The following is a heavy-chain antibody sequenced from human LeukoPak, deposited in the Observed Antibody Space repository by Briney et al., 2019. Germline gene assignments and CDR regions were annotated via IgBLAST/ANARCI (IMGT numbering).Heavy chain of an antibody. V-gene: IGHV3-30*02. Sequence: GGSLRLXCAASGFTFSSYGMHWVRQAPGKGLESVAFIRYDGSNKYYADSVKGRFTISRDNSKNTLYLQMNSLRAEDTAVYYCANAGIAVAGTIVDWGQGTLVTVSS. D-gene: IGHD6-19*01. CDR2: IRYDGSNK. CDR1: GFTFSSYG. J-gene: IGHJ4*02. CDR3: ANAGIAVAGTIVD.